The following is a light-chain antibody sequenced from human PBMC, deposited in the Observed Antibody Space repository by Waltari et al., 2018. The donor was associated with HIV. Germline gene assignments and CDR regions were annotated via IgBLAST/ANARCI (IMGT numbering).Light chain of an antibody. CDR2: AAS. CDR3: QQYDTSPWT. V-gene: IGKV3-20*01. J-gene: IGKJ1*01. Sequence: EIVLSQSPGTLSLSPGERATLSCRASLCVSSSYLAWYQQKPGQAPRLLIYAASSTATDIPARFSGSGSGTDFTLSISRLEPEDFAIYYCQQYDTSPWTFGQGTKVEIK. CDR1: LCVSSSY.